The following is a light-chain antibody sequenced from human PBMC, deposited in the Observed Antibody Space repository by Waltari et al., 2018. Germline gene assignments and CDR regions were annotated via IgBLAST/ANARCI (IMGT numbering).Light chain of an antibody. CDR2: AAS. J-gene: IGKJ4*01. V-gene: IGKV1-39*01. CDR1: QTINSY. CDR3: QHSYSTLLT. Sequence: DIQMTQSPSSLSASVGDRVTITCRASQTINSYLNWYQQKPGKAPKLLIYAASTLQSGVPSRFSGSGSGTDFTLTISSLQPEDFATYYCQHSYSTLLTFGEGTKVEIK.